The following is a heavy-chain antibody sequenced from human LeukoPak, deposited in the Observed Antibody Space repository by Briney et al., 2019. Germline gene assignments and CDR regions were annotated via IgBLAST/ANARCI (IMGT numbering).Heavy chain of an antibody. J-gene: IGHJ4*02. D-gene: IGHD6-19*01. Sequence: GSVKVSCKASGYTFTDYYMHRVRQAPGQGLEWMGCINPNSGDTYYAQKFQGRVTMTRDTSISTAYMELSRLRFDDTAVYFCARAAGYSSVWLTYDYWGQGTLVTVS. V-gene: IGHV1-2*02. CDR1: GYTFTDYY. CDR2: INPNSGDT. CDR3: ARAAGYSSVWLTYDY.